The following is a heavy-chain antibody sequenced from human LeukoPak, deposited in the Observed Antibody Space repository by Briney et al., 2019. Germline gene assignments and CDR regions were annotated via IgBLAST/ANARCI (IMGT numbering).Heavy chain of an antibody. J-gene: IGHJ4*02. CDR3: ARVSTDSSGWEGDFDY. CDR2: IYYSGST. CDR1: GGSISSSSYY. V-gene: IGHV4-39*01. D-gene: IGHD6-19*01. Sequence: PSETLSLTCTVSGGSISSSSYYWGWIRQPPGKGLEWIGSIYYSGSTYYNPSLKSRVTISVDTSKNQFSLKLSSVTAADTAVYYCARVSTDSSGWEGDFDYWGQGTLVTVSS.